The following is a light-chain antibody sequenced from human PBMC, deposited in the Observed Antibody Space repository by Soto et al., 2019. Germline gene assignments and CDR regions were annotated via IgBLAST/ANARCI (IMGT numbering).Light chain of an antibody. CDR3: SSYTTSSTVL. CDR1: SSDVGGYTY. Sequence: QSVLTQPASVSGSPGQSITISCTGTSSDVGGYTYVSWYQQHPGKAPKLMIHDVSNRPSGVSNRFSGSKSGNTASLTISGLQAEDEADYYCSSYTTSSTVLFGGGTKLTVL. CDR2: DVS. J-gene: IGLJ3*02. V-gene: IGLV2-14*01.